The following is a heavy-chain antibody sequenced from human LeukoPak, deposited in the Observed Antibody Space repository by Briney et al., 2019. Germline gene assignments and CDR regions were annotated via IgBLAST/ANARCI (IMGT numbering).Heavy chain of an antibody. CDR1: GFTVINNY. J-gene: IGHJ4*02. V-gene: IGHV3-53*01. CDR2: IYSGGTT. CDR3: ARSNSGPDY. Sequence: GGSLRLSCAASGFTVINNYMTWVRQAPGKGLEWVSVIYSGGTTHYADSVKGRFTISRDNSKNTLYLQMNSLRAEDTAMYYCARSNSGPDYWGQGPLVIVPS. D-gene: IGHD4-23*01.